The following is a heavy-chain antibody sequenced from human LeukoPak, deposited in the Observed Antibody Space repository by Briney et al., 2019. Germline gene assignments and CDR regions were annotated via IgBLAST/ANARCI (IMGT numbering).Heavy chain of an antibody. J-gene: IGHJ4*02. CDR1: GYTFTDSY. CDR2: VDPENGEI. V-gene: IGHV1-69-2*01. Sequence: ASVKVSCKASGYTFTDSYMHWVQQAPGKRLEWMGRVDPENGEIVYAEKFQGRVTITADTSTDTAYMELGSLRSEDTAVYYCATSKYSGNHPLDYWGQGNLVTVSS. CDR3: ATSKYSGNHPLDY. D-gene: IGHD1-26*01.